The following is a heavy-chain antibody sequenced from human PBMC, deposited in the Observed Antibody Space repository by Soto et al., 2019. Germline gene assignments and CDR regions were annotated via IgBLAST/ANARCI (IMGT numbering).Heavy chain of an antibody. CDR1: GYSFTSYW. CDR3: ARKYCITSTCATPGFDI. Sequence: GESLKISCKGSGYSFTSYWIGWVRQMPGKGLEWMGIIYPGDSDTRYSPSFQGQVTMSADKSISTAYLQWSSLKASDTAMYYCARKYCITSTCATPGFDIWGQGTMVTV. V-gene: IGHV5-51*01. CDR2: IYPGDSDT. J-gene: IGHJ3*02. D-gene: IGHD2-2*01.